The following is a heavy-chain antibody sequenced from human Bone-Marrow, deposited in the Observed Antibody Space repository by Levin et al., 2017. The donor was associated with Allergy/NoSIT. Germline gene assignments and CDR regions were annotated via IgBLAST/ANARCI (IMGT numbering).Heavy chain of an antibody. CDR1: GGTFNSFA. V-gene: IGHV1-69*13. CDR3: ATINTAMVTDLVY. D-gene: IGHD5-18*01. CDR2: IVPMFGMT. J-gene: IGHJ4*02. Sequence: WASVKVSCKASGGTFNSFAITWVRQVPGQGLEWMGGIVPMFGMTTYAQKFQGRLTITADASTTTAYMELSGLRSEDTALYFCATINTAMVTDLVYWGQGTLVTVSS.